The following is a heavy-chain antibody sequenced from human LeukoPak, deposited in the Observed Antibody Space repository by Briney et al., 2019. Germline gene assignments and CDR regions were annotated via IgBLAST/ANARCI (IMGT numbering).Heavy chain of an antibody. Sequence: LSLTCTVSGGSISSSTYYWGWIRRPPGKGLEWVAVISSDGTNKYYPDSVKGRFTISRDNSKNTLYLQMNSRRAEDTAVYYCARDRIPSYFDYWGQGTLVTVSS. CDR2: ISSDGTNK. D-gene: IGHD2/OR15-2a*01. CDR1: GGSISSST. V-gene: IGHV3-30*04. CDR3: ARDRIPSYFDY. J-gene: IGHJ4*02.